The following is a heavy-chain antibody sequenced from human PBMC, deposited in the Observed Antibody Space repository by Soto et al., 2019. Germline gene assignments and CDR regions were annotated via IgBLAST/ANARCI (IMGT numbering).Heavy chain of an antibody. CDR3: ARGPYTFGGVIVPGPFDY. V-gene: IGHV1-2*04. CDR1: GYTFTGYY. J-gene: IGHJ4*02. CDR2: INPNSGGT. D-gene: IGHD3-16*02. Sequence: QVQLVQSGAEVKKPGASVKVSCKASGYTFTGYYMHWVRQAPGQGLEWMGWINPNSGGTYYAQKFQAWVTMTRYTSISTAYVELSRLRSDDTALDYCARGPYTFGGVIVPGPFDYWGQGTLVTVSS.